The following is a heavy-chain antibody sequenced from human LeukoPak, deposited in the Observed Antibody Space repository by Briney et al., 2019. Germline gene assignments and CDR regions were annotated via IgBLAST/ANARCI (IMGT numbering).Heavy chain of an antibody. CDR1: GFTFSSYS. D-gene: IGHD3-22*01. Sequence: GGSLRLSCAASGFTFSSYSMNWVRQAPGKGLEWVSSISSSSSYIYYADSVKGRFTISRDNAKNSLYLQMNSLRAEDTAVYYCAREVHYYDSSGYYYVDDYYYYMDVWGKGTTVTISS. CDR2: ISSSSSYI. V-gene: IGHV3-21*01. J-gene: IGHJ6*03. CDR3: AREVHYYDSSGYYYVDDYYYYMDV.